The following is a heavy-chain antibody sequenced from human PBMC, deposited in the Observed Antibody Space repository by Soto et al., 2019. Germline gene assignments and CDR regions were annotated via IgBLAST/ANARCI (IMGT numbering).Heavy chain of an antibody. CDR3: ARGLLVINYYGSGSPPVTNSGMDV. D-gene: IGHD3-10*01. V-gene: IGHV4-34*01. CDR2: INHRGST. CDR1: GGTFSVYS. Sequence: AETLSLTCASYGGTFSVYSWSWIRPPSGRGLVWIGEINHRGSTSCDPSLKSRVTISVETSKNQFSRKLSSVTAADMAVYDSARGLLVINYYGSGSPPVTNSGMDVLGQGTTVTVSS. J-gene: IGHJ6*02.